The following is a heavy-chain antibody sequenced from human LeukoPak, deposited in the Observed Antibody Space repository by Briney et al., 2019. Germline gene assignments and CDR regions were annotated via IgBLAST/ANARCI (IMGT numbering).Heavy chain of an antibody. J-gene: IGHJ4*02. Sequence: GGSLRLSYAASGFTISSYAMRWVRQAPGKGLEWVSAISGSGGSTYYADSVKGRFTISRDNSKNTLYLQMNSLRAEDTAGYYSAKSDSSWPYYFDYWGQGTLVTVSS. CDR2: ISGSGGST. CDR3: AKSDSSWPYYFDY. V-gene: IGHV3-23*01. D-gene: IGHD6-13*01. CDR1: GFTISSYA.